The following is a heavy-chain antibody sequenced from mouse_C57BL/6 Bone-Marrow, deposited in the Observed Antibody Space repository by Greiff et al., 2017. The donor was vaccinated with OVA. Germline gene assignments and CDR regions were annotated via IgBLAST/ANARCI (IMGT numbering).Heavy chain of an antibody. V-gene: IGHV1-53*01. CDR3: ARRRGLTIVALDY. D-gene: IGHD1-1*01. J-gene: IGHJ2*01. CDR2: INPSNGGT. Sequence: VQLQQPGTELVKPGASVKLSCKASGYTFTSYWMHWVKQRPGQGLEWIGNINPSNGGTNYNEKFKSKATLTVDKSSSTAYMQLSSLTAVDSAVYYCARRRGLTIVALDYWGQGTTLTVSS. CDR1: GYTFTSYW.